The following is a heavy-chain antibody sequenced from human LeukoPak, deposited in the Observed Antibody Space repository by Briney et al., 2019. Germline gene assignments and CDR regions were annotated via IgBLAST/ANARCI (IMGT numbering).Heavy chain of an antibody. CDR3: ARDGSGSSADV. CDR2: IYYSGNT. D-gene: IGHD6-6*01. J-gene: IGHJ6*04. Sequence: SETLSLTCAVSGVSISSSYWSWIRQPPGKGLEWMGYIYYSGNTNYNPSLKSRVAMSIDTSKNQFSLKLTSVTAADTALYYCARDGSGSSADVWGKGPRSPSPQ. V-gene: IGHV4-59*01. CDR1: GVSISSSY.